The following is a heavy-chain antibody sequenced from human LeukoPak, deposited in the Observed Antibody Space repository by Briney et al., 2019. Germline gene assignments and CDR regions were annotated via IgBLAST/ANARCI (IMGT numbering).Heavy chain of an antibody. Sequence: SETLSLTCAVSGGSISSGGYSWSWIRQPPGKGLEWIGYIYHSGSTYYSPSLKSRVTMSVDTSKNLFSLKVSSVTAADTAVYYCARGRSNYYGMDVWGQGTTVTVSS. D-gene: IGHD1-26*01. CDR1: GGSISSGGYS. CDR3: ARGRSNYYGMDV. J-gene: IGHJ6*02. CDR2: IYHSGST. V-gene: IGHV4-30-2*01.